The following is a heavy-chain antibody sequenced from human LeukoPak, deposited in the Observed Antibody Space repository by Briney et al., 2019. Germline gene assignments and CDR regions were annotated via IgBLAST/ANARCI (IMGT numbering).Heavy chain of an antibody. CDR3: ARNRITGKGRGVEDY. V-gene: IGHV4-38-2*01. CDR2: IYHSGST. J-gene: IGHJ4*02. Sequence: SETLSLTCAVSGYSISSGYYWGWIRQPPGKGLEWIGSIYHSGSTYYNPSLKSRVTISVDTSKNQFSLKLSSVTAADTAVYYCARNRITGKGRGVEDYWGQGTLVTVSS. CDR1: GYSISSGYY. D-gene: IGHD3-10*01.